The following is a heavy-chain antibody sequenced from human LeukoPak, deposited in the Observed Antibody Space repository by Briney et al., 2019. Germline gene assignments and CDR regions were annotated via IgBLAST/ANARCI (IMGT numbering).Heavy chain of an antibody. Sequence: GGSLRLSCAVSGFTFSNFALHWVRQAPGKRLEYVSSINSNGATTYHSDSVKGRFTNSRDNSKNTLYLQLGSLRPEDTGVYYCARSQWLAQEGFDYWGQGTLVTVSS. CDR3: ARSQWLAQEGFDY. V-gene: IGHV3-64*02. D-gene: IGHD6-19*01. CDR2: INSNGATT. CDR1: GFTFSNFA. J-gene: IGHJ4*02.